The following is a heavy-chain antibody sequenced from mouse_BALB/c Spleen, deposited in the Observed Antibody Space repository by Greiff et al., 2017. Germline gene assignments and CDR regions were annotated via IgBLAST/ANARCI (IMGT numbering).Heavy chain of an antibody. V-gene: IGHV5-6*01. CDR2: ISSGGSYT. D-gene: IGHD2-4*01. Sequence: EVKLVESGGDLVKPGGSLKLSCAASGFTFSSYGMSWVRQTPDKRLEWVATISSGGSYTYYPDSVKGRFTISRDNAKNTLYLQMSSLKSEDTAMYYCARHVDYDVAWFAYWGQGTLVTVSA. CDR1: GFTFSSYG. CDR3: ARHVDYDVAWFAY. J-gene: IGHJ3*01.